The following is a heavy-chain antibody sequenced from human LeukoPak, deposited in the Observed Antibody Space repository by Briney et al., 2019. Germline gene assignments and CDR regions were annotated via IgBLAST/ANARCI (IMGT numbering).Heavy chain of an antibody. V-gene: IGHV1-18*01. CDR3: ARERSNYASVGFDY. D-gene: IGHD4-11*01. J-gene: IGHJ4*02. Sequence: ASVKVSCKASGYTFTSYGISWVRQAPGQGLEWMGWISAYNGNTNYAQKLQGRVTMTTDTSTSTAYMELRSLRSDDTAVYYCARERSNYASVGFDYWGQGTLVTVSS. CDR2: ISAYNGNT. CDR1: GYTFTSYG.